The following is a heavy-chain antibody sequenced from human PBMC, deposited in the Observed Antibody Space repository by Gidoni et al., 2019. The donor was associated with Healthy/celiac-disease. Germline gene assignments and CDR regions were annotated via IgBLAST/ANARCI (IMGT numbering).Heavy chain of an antibody. D-gene: IGHD1-26*01. CDR2: ISSSSSYI. CDR3: ARDEGEGGATPSY. Sequence: EVQLVESGGGLVKPGGSLRLSCAASGFTFSSYSMNWVRQAPGKGLEWVSSISSSSSYIYYADAVKGRFTIYRDNAKNSLYLQRNSLRAEDTAVYYCARDEGEGGATPSYWGQGTLVTVSS. CDR1: GFTFSSYS. V-gene: IGHV3-21*01. J-gene: IGHJ4*02.